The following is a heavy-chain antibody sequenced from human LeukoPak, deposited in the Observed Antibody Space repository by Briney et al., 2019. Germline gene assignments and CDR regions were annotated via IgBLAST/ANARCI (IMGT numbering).Heavy chain of an antibody. CDR3: VRTPTCSSGSCYPNWFDS. CDR1: GSRFTNNW. CDR2: VYLGDSHT. D-gene: IGHD2-15*01. J-gene: IGHJ5*01. Sequence: GASLQISCQGSGSRFTNNWIGWVRHLPGKGLDWMVIVYLGDSHTKYNPSFQGQVTISADKSSSTAYLQWISLRASDTAIYYCVRTPTCSSGSCYPNWFDSWGQGTLVTVSS. V-gene: IGHV5-51*01.